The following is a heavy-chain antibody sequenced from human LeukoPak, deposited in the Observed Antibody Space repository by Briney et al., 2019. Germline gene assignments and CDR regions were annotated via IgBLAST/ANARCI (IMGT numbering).Heavy chain of an antibody. CDR2: IKQDGSEK. Sequence: GGSLRLSCAAPGFTFSSYWMSWVRQAPATGLEWVANIKQDGSEKYYVDSVKGRFTISRDNAKNSLYLQMNSLRAEDTAVYYCARDLSMDRFDPWGQGTLVTVSS. D-gene: IGHD2/OR15-2a*01. J-gene: IGHJ5*02. CDR3: ARDLSMDRFDP. V-gene: IGHV3-7*01. CDR1: GFTFSSYW.